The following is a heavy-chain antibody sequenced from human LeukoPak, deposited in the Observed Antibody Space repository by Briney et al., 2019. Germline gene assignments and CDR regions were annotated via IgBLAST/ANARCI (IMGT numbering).Heavy chain of an antibody. CDR3: ARGSQGAFDI. CDR2: ISWDGGST. V-gene: IGHV3-43*01. J-gene: IGHJ3*02. D-gene: IGHD1-26*01. CDR1: GFTFGDYT. Sequence: QAGGSLRLSCAASGFTFGDYTMHWVRQAPGKGLEWVSLISWDGGSTYYADSVKGRFTISRDNSKNSPYLQMNSLRTEDTALYYCARGSQGAFDIWGQGTMVTVSS.